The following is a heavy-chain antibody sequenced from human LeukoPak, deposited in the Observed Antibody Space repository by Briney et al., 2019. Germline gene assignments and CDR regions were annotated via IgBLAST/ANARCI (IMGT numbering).Heavy chain of an antibody. J-gene: IGHJ6*03. Sequence: GGSLRLSCAASGFTFSSYSMNWVRQAPGKGLGWVSYISSSSSTIYYADSVKGRFTISRDNAKNSLYLQMNSLRAEDTAVYYCARDTYDILTGYYDYYYYYYMDVWGKGTTVTVSS. CDR1: GFTFSSYS. V-gene: IGHV3-48*01. D-gene: IGHD3-9*01. CDR2: ISSSSSTI. CDR3: ARDTYDILTGYYDYYYYYYMDV.